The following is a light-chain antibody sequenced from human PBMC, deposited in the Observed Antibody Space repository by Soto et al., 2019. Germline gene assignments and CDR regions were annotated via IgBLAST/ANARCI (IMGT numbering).Light chain of an antibody. CDR2: GAS. J-gene: IGKJ1*01. Sequence: EIVLTQSTATLSLSPGDRATLSCRASQSVSVNYLAWYQQKPGQAPRLLIYGASSRATGIPDRFSGSGSGTDFTLTIRRLEPEDFAVYYCQQYGSSYPWTFGQGTTVDIK. CDR3: QQYGSSYPWT. V-gene: IGKV3-20*01. CDR1: QSVSVNY.